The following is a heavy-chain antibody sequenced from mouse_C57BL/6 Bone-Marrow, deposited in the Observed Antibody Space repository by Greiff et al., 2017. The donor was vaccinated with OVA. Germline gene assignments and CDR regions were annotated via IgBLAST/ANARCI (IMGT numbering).Heavy chain of an antibody. CDR2: ISNGGGST. D-gene: IGHD1-1*01. J-gene: IGHJ3*01. V-gene: IGHV5-12*01. Sequence: DVKLVESGGGLVQPGGSLKLSCAASGFTFSDYYMYWVRQTPEKRLEWVAYISNGGGSTYYPDTVKGRFTISRDNAKNTLYLQMSRLKSEDTAMYYCARQGNYYGSSYAYWGQGTLVTVSA. CDR1: GFTFSDYY. CDR3: ARQGNYYGSSYAY.